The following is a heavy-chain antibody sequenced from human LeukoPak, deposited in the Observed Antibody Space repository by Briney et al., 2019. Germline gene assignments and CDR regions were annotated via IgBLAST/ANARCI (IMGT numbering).Heavy chain of an antibody. J-gene: IGHJ3*02. CDR2: GHYSGST. CDR3: ARWGEASALRVHAFDI. V-gene: IGHV4-59*01. D-gene: IGHD3-10*01. Sequence: PSETLSLTCTVSGDSLSNYYWNWIRQPPGKGLEWIGYGHYSGSTFYNPSLNSRVTLSVDTSKNQFSLKLTSVTAADTAVYYCARWGEASALRVHAFDIWGQGTMVTVSS. CDR1: GDSLSNYY.